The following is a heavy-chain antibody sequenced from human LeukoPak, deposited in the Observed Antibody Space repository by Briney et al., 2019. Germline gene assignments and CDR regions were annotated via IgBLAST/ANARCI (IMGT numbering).Heavy chain of an antibody. CDR2: ISAYNGNT. J-gene: IGHJ3*02. D-gene: IGHD3-3*01. Sequence: ASVKVSCKASGYTFTSYGISWVRQAPGQGLEWMGWISAYNGNTNYAQKLQGGVTMTTDTSTSTAYMELRSLRSDDTAVYYCARDRRITIFGVVIRYAFDIWGQGTMVTVSS. V-gene: IGHV1-18*01. CDR3: ARDRRITIFGVVIRYAFDI. CDR1: GYTFTSYG.